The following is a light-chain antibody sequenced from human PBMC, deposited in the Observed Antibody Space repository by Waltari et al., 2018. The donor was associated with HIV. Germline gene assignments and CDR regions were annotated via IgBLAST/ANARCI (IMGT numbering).Light chain of an antibody. CDR3: QQYYNTPIT. CDR1: QDLKSYYYKKNY. Sequence: EIVTNQSPDSPAVSLGGRATIQRKSRQDLKSYYYKKNYLEWYQQKPGQPPRLLIYLASTRESGVPDRFNGSGSGTDFTLTISSLQAEDVAVYYCQQYYNTPITFGQGTRLAIK. CDR2: LAS. V-gene: IGKV4-1*01. J-gene: IGKJ5*01.